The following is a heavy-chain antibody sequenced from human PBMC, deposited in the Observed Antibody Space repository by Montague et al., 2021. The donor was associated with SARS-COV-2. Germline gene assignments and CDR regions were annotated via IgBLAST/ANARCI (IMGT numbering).Heavy chain of an antibody. CDR3: AGGELLTTVLHYYYNMDV. Sequence: SVKVSCKASGYTFTSYDINWVRQATGQGLEWMGWMNPNSGNTGYAQKFQGRVTMTRNTSISTAYMELSSLRSEDTAVYYCAGGELLTTVLHYYYNMDVWGIETSVSDSS. CDR1: GYTFTSYD. V-gene: IGHV1-8*01. D-gene: IGHD4/OR15-4a*01. J-gene: IGHJ6*03. CDR2: MNPNSGNT.